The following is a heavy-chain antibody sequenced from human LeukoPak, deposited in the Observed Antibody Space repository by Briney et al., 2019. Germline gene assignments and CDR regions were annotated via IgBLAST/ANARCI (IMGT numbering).Heavy chain of an antibody. D-gene: IGHD1-26*01. CDR1: EYTFTGYY. J-gene: IGHJ4*02. CDR2: INPNNGGT. V-gene: IGHV1-2*06. Sequence: GASVKVSCTASEYTFTGYYMHWVRQAPGQGLEWMGRINPNNGGTNYAQKFQGRVTMTGDTSISTAYTELSSLRSDDTAVYYCTRESGSYHGNDFWGQGTLVTVSS. CDR3: TRESGSYHGNDF.